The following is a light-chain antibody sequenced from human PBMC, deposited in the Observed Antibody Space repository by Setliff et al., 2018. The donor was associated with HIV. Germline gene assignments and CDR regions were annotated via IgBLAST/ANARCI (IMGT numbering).Light chain of an antibody. CDR2: EVS. Sequence: QSVLAQPASVSGSPGQSITISCTGTSSDVGSYNLVSWYQQHPGKAPKLMLYEVSKRPSGVSNRFSGSKSGNTASLTISGLQAEDEADYYCCSYAGSRIFYVFGTGTKVTVL. CDR3: CSYAGSRIFYV. J-gene: IGLJ1*01. CDR1: SSDVGSYNL. V-gene: IGLV2-23*02.